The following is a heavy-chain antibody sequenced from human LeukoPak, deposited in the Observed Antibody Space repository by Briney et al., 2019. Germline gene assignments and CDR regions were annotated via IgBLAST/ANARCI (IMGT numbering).Heavy chain of an antibody. V-gene: IGHV1-2*02. CDR2: INPNSGGT. J-gene: IGHJ5*02. CDR3: ARDLVDIVVVPAANGVNWFDP. CDR1: GYTFTGYY. D-gene: IGHD2-2*03. Sequence: GASVKVSCKASGYTFTGYYMHWVRQAPGQGLEWMGWINPNSGGTNCAQKFQGRVTMTRDTSISTAYMELSRLRSDDTAVYYCARDLVDIVVVPAANGVNWFDPWGQGTLVTVSS.